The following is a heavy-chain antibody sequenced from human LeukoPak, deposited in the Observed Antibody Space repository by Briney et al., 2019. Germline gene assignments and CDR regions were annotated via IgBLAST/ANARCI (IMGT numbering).Heavy chain of an antibody. CDR2: IYPGDSDT. Sequence: GESLKISCKGSGYSFTSYWIGWVRQMPGKGLEWMGIIYPGDSDTRYSPSFQGQVTISADKSISTAYLQWSSLKASDTAMYYCARLNKGGYYLPPPQEFDAFDIWGQGTMVTVSS. J-gene: IGHJ3*02. CDR1: GYSFTSYW. D-gene: IGHD3-3*01. CDR3: ARLNKGGYYLPPPQEFDAFDI. V-gene: IGHV5-51*01.